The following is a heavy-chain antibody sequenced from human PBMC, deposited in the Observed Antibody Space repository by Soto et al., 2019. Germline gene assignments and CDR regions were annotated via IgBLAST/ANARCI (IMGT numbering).Heavy chain of an antibody. Sequence: EVQLVESGGGLVQPGGSLRLSCAASGFTFSSYWMSWVRQAPGKGLEWVANIKQDGSEKYYVDSVKGRFTISRDNAKNSLNRQINSLRAEDPAVYYCARGGGEWELLRDYWGQGTLVTVSS. J-gene: IGHJ4*02. CDR2: IKQDGSEK. CDR1: GFTFSSYW. V-gene: IGHV3-7*01. CDR3: ARGGGEWELLRDY. D-gene: IGHD1-26*01.